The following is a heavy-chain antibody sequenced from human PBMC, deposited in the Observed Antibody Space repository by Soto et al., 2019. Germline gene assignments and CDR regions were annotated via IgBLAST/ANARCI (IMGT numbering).Heavy chain of an antibody. V-gene: IGHV3-30-3*01. CDR2: ISYDGSNK. D-gene: IGHD1-26*01. Sequence: QVQLVESGGGVVQPGRSLRLSCADSGFNFSSYAMHWVLQAPGKGREWVAGISYDGSNKYYADSVKGRFTISRDNSKNTLYLQMNSLRAEAKAVYYCARYQDGSDYPDYWGQGTLVTVSS. CDR3: ARYQDGSDYPDY. CDR1: GFNFSSYA. J-gene: IGHJ4*02.